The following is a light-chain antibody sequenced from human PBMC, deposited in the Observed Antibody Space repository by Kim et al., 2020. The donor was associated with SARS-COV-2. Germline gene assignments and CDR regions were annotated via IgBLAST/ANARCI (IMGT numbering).Light chain of an antibody. CDR3: QQYYSDWT. J-gene: IGKJ1*01. CDR2: KAS. CDR1: QSISSW. Sequence: SASVGEEVTVPCRASQSISSWLAWYQQKPGKAPKLLIYKASSLESGVPSRFSGSGYGTEFTLTISSLQAEDFATYFCQQYYSDWTFGQGTKVDIK. V-gene: IGKV1-5*03.